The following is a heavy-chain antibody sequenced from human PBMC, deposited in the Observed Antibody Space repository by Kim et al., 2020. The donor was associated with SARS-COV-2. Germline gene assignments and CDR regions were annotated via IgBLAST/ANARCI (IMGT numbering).Heavy chain of an antibody. D-gene: IGHD1-26*01. V-gene: IGHV4-59*12. J-gene: IGHJ5*02. CDR2: IYYSGST. Sequence: SETLSLTCTVSGGSISSYYWSWIRQPPGKGLEWIGYIYYSGSTNYNPSLKSRVTISVDTSKNQFSLKLSSVTAADTAVYYCAREVGATYNWFDPWGQGTLVTVSS. CDR1: GGSISSYY. CDR3: AREVGATYNWFDP.